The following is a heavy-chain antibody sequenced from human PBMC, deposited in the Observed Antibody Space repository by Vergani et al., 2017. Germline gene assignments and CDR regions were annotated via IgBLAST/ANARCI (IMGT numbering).Heavy chain of an antibody. V-gene: IGHV4-34*09. D-gene: IGHD2-2*01. CDR1: GGSFSGYY. Sequence: QLQLQESGSGLVKPSQTLSLTCAVYGGSFSGYYWSWIRQPPGKGLEWIGEINHSGSTNYNPSLKSRVTISVDTSKNQFSLKLSSVTAADTAVYYCARGLIVVVPAAHYYGMDVWGQGP. CDR3: ARGLIVVVPAAHYYGMDV. CDR2: INHSGST. J-gene: IGHJ6*02.